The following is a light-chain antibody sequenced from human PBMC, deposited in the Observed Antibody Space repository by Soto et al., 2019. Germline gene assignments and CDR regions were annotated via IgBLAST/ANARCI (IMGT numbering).Light chain of an antibody. CDR3: QQYGRSPGLSI. CDR2: DAF. J-gene: IGKJ3*01. V-gene: IGKV3-11*01. Sequence: EIVLAQSPATLSLSPGERATLSCRASQSVGSYLAWYQQKTGQAPRLLIYDAFNRATGIPARFSGSGSGTDFTLTISSLEPEDFAVYYCQQYGRSPGLSIFGPGTKVEIK. CDR1: QSVGSY.